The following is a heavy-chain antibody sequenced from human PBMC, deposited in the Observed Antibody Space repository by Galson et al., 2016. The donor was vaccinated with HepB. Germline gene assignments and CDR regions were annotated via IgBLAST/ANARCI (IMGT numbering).Heavy chain of an antibody. V-gene: IGHV3-30*18. CDR3: AKGALRWGVTSRLDYYYMDV. CDR1: GFSFSSYG. D-gene: IGHD3-16*01. J-gene: IGHJ6*03. CDR2: ISYDGSNK. Sequence: SLRLSCAASGFSFSSYGMHWVRQAPGKGLEWVAVISYDGSNKYYADSVKGRFTISRDNSKNTLNLQVNSLRAEDTALYFCAKGALRWGVTSRLDYYYMDVWGKGTTVTVSS.